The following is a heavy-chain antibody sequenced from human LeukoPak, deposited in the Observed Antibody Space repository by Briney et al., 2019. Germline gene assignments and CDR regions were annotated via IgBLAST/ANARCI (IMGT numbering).Heavy chain of an antibody. Sequence: SKTLSLTRNVSGGSISGYHWSWIRQPPGKGLEWLGYIYYSGSSNYNPSLKSRVTISADTSKNQFSLKLSSVTAADTAVYYCARVPRSYYYYYYMDVWGKGTTVTVSS. J-gene: IGHJ6*03. CDR2: IYYSGSS. CDR1: GGSISGYH. V-gene: IGHV4-59*01. CDR3: ARVPRSYYYYYYMDV.